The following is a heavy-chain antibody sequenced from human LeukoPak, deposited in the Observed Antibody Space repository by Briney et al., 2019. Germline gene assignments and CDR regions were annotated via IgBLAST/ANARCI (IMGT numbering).Heavy chain of an antibody. CDR1: AGSLRGYY. J-gene: IGHJ6*02. V-gene: IGHV4-59*08. Sequence: PSETLSLTCTVGAGSLRGYYWSWIRQPPGKGLEWIGYIYYSGSTNYNPSLKSRVSISVDTSKTQFSLKLSSVPAADTAVYYCAMSTVVVGIVSDYYYYAMDVRGQGTTVTVSS. CDR3: AMSTVVVGIVSDYYYYAMDV. D-gene: IGHD3-22*01. CDR2: IYYSGST.